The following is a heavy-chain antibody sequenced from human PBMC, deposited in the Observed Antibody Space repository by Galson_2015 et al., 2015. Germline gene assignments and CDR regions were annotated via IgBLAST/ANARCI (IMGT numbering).Heavy chain of an antibody. J-gene: IGHJ6*02. CDR3: ARGGEMGGADHGLAV. Sequence: SLRLSCAASGFTFSSYSMNWVRQAPGKGLEWVSSISSSSSYIYYADSVKGRFTISRDNAKNSLYLQMNSLRAEDTAVYYCARGGEMGGADHGLAVWGQGTPVTVSS. V-gene: IGHV3-21*01. CDR1: GFTFSSYS. CDR2: ISSSSSYI. D-gene: IGHD3-16*01.